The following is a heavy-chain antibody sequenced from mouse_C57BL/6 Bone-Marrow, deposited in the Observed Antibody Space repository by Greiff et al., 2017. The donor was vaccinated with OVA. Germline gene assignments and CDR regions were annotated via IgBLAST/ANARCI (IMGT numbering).Heavy chain of an antibody. CDR2: ISSGSSTI. Sequence: EVHLVESGGGLVKPGGSLKLSCAASGFTFSDYGMHWVRQAPEKGLEWVAYISSGSSTIYYADTVKGRFTISRDNAKNTLFLRMTSLRSEDTAMYYCARNSNYNDYWGQGTTLTVSS. V-gene: IGHV5-17*01. D-gene: IGHD2-5*01. CDR1: GFTFSDYG. CDR3: ARNSNYNDY. J-gene: IGHJ2*01.